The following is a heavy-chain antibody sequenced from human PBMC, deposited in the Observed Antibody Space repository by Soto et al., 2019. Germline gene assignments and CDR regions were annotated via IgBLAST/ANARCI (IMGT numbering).Heavy chain of an antibody. V-gene: IGHV4-59*01. Sequence: QVQLQESGPGLVKPSETLSLTCTVSGGSISSYYWSWIRQPPGKGLEWIGYIYYSGSTNYNPSLKSRVTISVDTSKNQFSLKLSSVTAADTAVYYCARAYDFWSGYRTNYYMDVWGKGTTVTVSS. CDR3: ARAYDFWSGYRTNYYMDV. D-gene: IGHD3-3*01. J-gene: IGHJ6*03. CDR1: GGSISSYY. CDR2: IYYSGST.